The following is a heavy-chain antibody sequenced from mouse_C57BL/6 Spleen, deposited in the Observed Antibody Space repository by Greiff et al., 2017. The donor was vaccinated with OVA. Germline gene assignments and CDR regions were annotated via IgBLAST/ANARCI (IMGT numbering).Heavy chain of an antibody. Sequence: QVQLQQPGAELARPGASVKLSCKASGYTFTSYGISWVKQRTGQGLEWIGEIYPRSGYTYYNEKFKGKATLTADKSSSTAYMELRSLTSEDSAVYFCARPLASYFDYWGQGTTLTVSS. CDR2: IYPRSGYT. CDR1: GYTFTSYG. J-gene: IGHJ2*01. V-gene: IGHV1-81*01. CDR3: ARPLASYFDY.